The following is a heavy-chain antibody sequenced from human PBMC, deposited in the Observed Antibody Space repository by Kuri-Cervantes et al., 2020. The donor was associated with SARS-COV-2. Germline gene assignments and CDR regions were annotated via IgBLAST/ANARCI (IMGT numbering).Heavy chain of an antibody. CDR2: INHSGST. CDR1: GGSFSGYY. Sequence: GSLRLSCAVYGGSFSGYYWSWIRQPPGKGLEWIGEINHSGSTNYNPSLKSRVTISVDTSKNQFSLKLSSVTAADSAVYYCARSGYYSRGVTYCYMDVWDKGTTVTVSS. D-gene: IGHD3-22*01. J-gene: IGHJ6*03. CDR3: ARSGYYSRGVTYCYMDV. V-gene: IGHV4-34*01.